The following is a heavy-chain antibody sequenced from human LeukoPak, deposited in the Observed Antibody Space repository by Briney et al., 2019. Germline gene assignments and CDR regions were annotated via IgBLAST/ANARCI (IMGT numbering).Heavy chain of an antibody. CDR1: GFTFSNAW. V-gene: IGHV3-15*01. J-gene: IGHJ4*02. Sequence: PGGSLRLSCAASGFTFSNAWMTWVRQAPGRGLEWVGRIKRKTDGGTTDHAAPVKGRFTISRDDSKNTLYLQMNSLKTEDTAVYYCSTVRYCTTDVCYTPFDYWGQGTLVTVSS. CDR3: STVRYCTTDVCYTPFDY. CDR2: IKRKTDGGTT. D-gene: IGHD2-8*01.